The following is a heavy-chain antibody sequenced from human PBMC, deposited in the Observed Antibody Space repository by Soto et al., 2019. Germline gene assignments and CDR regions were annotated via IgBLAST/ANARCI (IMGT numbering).Heavy chain of an antibody. CDR1: GFTFSYSC. J-gene: IGHJ3*01. CDR3: ARGDRGAFAL. CDR2: IHSDGSST. V-gene: IGHV3-74*01. Sequence: EVQLVESGGGLVRPGGSLRLSCAASGFTFSYSCMHWVRQAPGKGLVWVSRIHSDGSSTTYADFVKGRFIISRDYVRNTVDLQMNSGRVEDTAVYYCARGDRGAFALWGQVTVVTVSS.